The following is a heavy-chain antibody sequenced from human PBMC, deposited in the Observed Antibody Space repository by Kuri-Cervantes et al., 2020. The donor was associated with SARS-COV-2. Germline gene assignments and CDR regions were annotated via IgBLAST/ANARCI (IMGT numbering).Heavy chain of an antibody. V-gene: IGHV1-69*13. CDR1: GGTFSSYA. D-gene: IGHD3-22*01. Sequence: SVKVSCKASGGTFSSYAISWVRQAPGQGLEWVGGIIPIFGTANYAQKFQGRVTITADESTSTAYMELSSLRSEDTAVYYCARDRVTPSSWTHYYDSSGYDPWGQGTLVTVSS. CDR2: IIPIFGTA. J-gene: IGHJ5*02. CDR3: ARDRVTPSSWTHYYDSSGYDP.